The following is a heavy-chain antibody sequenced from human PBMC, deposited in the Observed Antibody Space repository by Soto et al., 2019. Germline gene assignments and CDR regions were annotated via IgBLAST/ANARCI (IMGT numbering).Heavy chain of an antibody. J-gene: IGHJ5*02. D-gene: IGHD3-10*01. CDR3: ISESTFFDACS. Sequence: GGSLRLSCTASGFTFGDYAMSWFRQAPGKGLEWVGFIRSKAYGGTTEYAASVKGRFTISRDDSKNTVFLQMDSLKVEDTAVYYCISESTFFDACSWGQGTLVTVSP. CDR2: IRSKAYGGTT. V-gene: IGHV3-49*03. CDR1: GFTFGDYA.